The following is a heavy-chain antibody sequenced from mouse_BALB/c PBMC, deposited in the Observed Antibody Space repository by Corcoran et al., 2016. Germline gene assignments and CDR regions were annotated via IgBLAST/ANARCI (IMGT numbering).Heavy chain of an antibody. J-gene: IGHJ4*01. CDR2: IDPANGNT. D-gene: IGHD1-1*01. V-gene: IGHV14-3*02. Sequence: EVQLQQSGAELVKPGASVKLSCTASGFNIKDTYMHWVKQRPEQGLEWIGRIDPANGNTKYDPKFQGKATITADTSSNTAYLQLSSLTSEDTAVYYCARGYGSTYAMDYWGQGPSVTVSS. CDR3: ARGYGSTYAMDY. CDR1: GFNIKDTY.